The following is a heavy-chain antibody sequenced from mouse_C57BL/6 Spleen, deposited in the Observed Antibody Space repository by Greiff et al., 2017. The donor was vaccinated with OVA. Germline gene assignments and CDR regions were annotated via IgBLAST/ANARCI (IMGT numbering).Heavy chain of an antibody. CDR2: INPNYGTT. CDR1: GYSFTDYN. J-gene: IGHJ1*03. V-gene: IGHV1-39*01. Sequence: VQLQQSGPELVKPGASVKISCKASGYSFTDYNMNWVKQSTGKSLEWIGVINPNYGTTSYNQKFKGKATLTVDQSSSTAYMQINRLTSEDSAVYYCARRDYYGSSHWYFDVWGTGTTVTVSS. D-gene: IGHD1-1*01. CDR3: ARRDYYGSSHWYFDV.